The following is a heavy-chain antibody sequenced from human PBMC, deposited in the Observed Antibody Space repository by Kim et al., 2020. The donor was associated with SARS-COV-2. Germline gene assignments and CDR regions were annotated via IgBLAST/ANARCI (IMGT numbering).Heavy chain of an antibody. D-gene: IGHD3-22*01. V-gene: IGHV1-18*01. CDR3: ARGDTMIVVTDAFDI. J-gene: IGHJ3*02. Sequence: QKHQGRVTMTTDTSTSTAYMELRSLRSDDTAVYYCARGDTMIVVTDAFDIWGQGTMVTVSS.